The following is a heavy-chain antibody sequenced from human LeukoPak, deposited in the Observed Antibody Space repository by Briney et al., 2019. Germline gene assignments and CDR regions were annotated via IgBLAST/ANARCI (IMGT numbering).Heavy chain of an antibody. J-gene: IGHJ4*02. V-gene: IGHV1-18*01. CDR3: ARDSYNWNDKLDY. CDR1: GYTFTNYG. Sequence: GASVKVSCRASGYTFTNYGISWVRQAPGQGLEWMGWISGYSGYTNYAQNLQDRFTMTTDTSTSTAYMELRSLRSDDTAVYYCARDSYNWNDKLDYWGQGTLVTVSS. D-gene: IGHD1-20*01. CDR2: ISGYSGYT.